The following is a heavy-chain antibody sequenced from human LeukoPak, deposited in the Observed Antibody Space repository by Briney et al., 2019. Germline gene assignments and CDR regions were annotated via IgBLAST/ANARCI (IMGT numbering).Heavy chain of an antibody. CDR2: ISGSGGST. V-gene: IGHV3-23*01. J-gene: IGHJ3*02. Sequence: PGGSLRLSCAASGFTFSSYAMSWVRQAPGKGLEWVSAISGSGGSTYYADSVKGRFTISRDNSKNTLYLQMNSLRAEDTAVYYCAKDLLGSGYYYLDAFDIWGQGTMVTVSP. D-gene: IGHD3-22*01. CDR3: AKDLLGSGYYYLDAFDI. CDR1: GFTFSSYA.